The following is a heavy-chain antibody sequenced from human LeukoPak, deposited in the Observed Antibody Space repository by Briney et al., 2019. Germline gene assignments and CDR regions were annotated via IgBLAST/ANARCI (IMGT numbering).Heavy chain of an antibody. V-gene: IGHV3-48*03. J-gene: IGHJ4*02. CDR2: ISSSGSTI. CDR1: GFTFSSYE. CDR3: ASSGYSSGWYNDY. D-gene: IGHD6-19*01. Sequence: PGGSLRLSCAASGFTFSSYEMNWVRQAPGKGLEWVSYISSSGSTIYYAASVKGRFTISRDNAKNSLYLQMNSLRAEDTAVYYCASSGYSSGWYNDYWGQGTLVTVSS.